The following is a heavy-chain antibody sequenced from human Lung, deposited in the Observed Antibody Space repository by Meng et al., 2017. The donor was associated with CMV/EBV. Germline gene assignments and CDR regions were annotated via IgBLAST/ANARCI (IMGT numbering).Heavy chain of an antibody. Sequence: GESLKISCTASGFTFSTYDFHWVRQPTGKGLEWVSSIGTVGDTYSIGSVKGQFIISREDAKNSVYLQMNGLRDGDTGLYYCARARSPTHFDYWGQGALVIVSS. V-gene: IGHV3-13*01. CDR1: GFTFSTYD. J-gene: IGHJ4*02. CDR3: ARARSPTHFDY. CDR2: IGTVGDT.